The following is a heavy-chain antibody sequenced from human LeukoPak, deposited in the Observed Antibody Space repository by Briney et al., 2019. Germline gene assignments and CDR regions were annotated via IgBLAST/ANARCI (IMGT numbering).Heavy chain of an antibody. J-gene: IGHJ5*02. CDR3: AKTWEVGAA. D-gene: IGHD1-26*01. V-gene: IGHV3-30*18. CDR2: ISADGTEK. CDR1: GFTFSTFG. Sequence: GGSLRLSCAASGFTFSTFGMQWVRQAPGKGGERGAVISADGTEKYYVDSVKGGFTISRDNSKNTLFLQMNSLRAEDTAVYFCAKTWEVGAAWGQGTLVTVSS.